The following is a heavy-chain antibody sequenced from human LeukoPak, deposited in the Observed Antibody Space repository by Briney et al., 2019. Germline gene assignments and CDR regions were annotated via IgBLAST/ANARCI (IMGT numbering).Heavy chain of an antibody. CDR2: INSDGSST. CDR3: GSSGWYRYMDV. D-gene: IGHD6-19*01. J-gene: IGHJ6*03. V-gene: IGHV3-74*01. Sequence: SGGSLRPSCAASGFTFSSYWMHWVRQAPGKGLVWVSRINSDGSSTSYADSVKGRFTISRDNAKNTLYLQMNSLRAEDTAVYYCGSSGWYRYMDVWGKGTTVTVSS. CDR1: GFTFSSYW.